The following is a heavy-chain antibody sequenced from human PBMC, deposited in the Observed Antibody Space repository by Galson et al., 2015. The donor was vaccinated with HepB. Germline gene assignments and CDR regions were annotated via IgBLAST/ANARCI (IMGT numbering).Heavy chain of an antibody. V-gene: IGHV3-21*01. CDR1: GFTFSSYS. Sequence: LRLSCAASGFTFSSYSMNWVRQAPGKGLEWVSSISSSSSYIYYADSVKGRFTISRDNSKNTLYLQMNSLRAEDTAVYYCARAIAAAGPLDYWGQGTLVTVSS. D-gene: IGHD6-13*01. J-gene: IGHJ4*02. CDR3: ARAIAAAGPLDY. CDR2: ISSSSSYI.